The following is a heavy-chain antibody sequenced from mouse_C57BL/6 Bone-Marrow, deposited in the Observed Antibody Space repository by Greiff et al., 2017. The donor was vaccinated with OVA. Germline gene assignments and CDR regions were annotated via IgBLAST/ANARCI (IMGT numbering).Heavy chain of an antibody. Sequence: VKLQESGAELVKPGASVKISCKASGYAFSSYWMNWVKQRPGKGLEWIGQIYPGDGDTNYNGKFKGKATLTADKSSSTAYMQLSSLTSEDSAVYFCARKVYYGSSYVGYFDVWGTGATVTVSS. J-gene: IGHJ1*03. V-gene: IGHV1-80*01. CDR2: IYPGDGDT. CDR1: GYAFSSYW. D-gene: IGHD1-1*01. CDR3: ARKVYYGSSYVGYFDV.